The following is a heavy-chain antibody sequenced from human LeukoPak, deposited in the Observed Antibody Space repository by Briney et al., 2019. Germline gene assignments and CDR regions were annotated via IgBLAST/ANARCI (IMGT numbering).Heavy chain of an antibody. Sequence: GGSLRLSCAASGFTFSTYGMHWVRQPPGKGLEWVAVVRYDGSNKYYADFVKGRFTISRDNSKNALYLQMNSLRGEDTAVYYCAQGSHYYGSGSHRRGHYFDYWGQGTLVTVSS. CDR3: AQGSHYYGSGSHRRGHYFDY. V-gene: IGHV3-30*02. D-gene: IGHD3-10*01. J-gene: IGHJ4*02. CDR1: GFTFSTYG. CDR2: VRYDGSNK.